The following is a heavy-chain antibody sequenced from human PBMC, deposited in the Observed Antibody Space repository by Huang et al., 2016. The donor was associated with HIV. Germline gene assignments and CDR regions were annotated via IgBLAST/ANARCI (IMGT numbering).Heavy chain of an antibody. CDR2: ISYDGNKK. Sequence: QVQLVESGGGVVQPGRSLRLSCAASGFSFSNYGIHWVRQAPGKGLEWVAGISYDGNKKYFADSVKGRFTISRDNSNNTLFLQMNSLRAEDTAVYYCGKEWTGSSGWFTLHYYYYGMDVWGQGTTVTVSS. J-gene: IGHJ6*02. CDR1: GFSFSNYG. CDR3: GKEWTGSSGWFTLHYYYYGMDV. D-gene: IGHD6-19*01. V-gene: IGHV3-30*18.